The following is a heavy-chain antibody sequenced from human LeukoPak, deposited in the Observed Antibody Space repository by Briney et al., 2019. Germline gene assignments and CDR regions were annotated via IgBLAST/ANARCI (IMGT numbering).Heavy chain of an antibody. CDR1: GFTFSSYS. Sequence: GGSLRLSCAASGFTFSSYSMNWVRQAPGRGLEWVSAISNGGATRNYADSVKGRFTISRDNSQNTLYLQMNSLRADDTAVYYCAKRVSGSSWEHQTIDYWGQGTLVTVSS. CDR2: ISNGGATR. V-gene: IGHV3-23*01. J-gene: IGHJ4*02. D-gene: IGHD6-13*01. CDR3: AKRVSGSSWEHQTIDY.